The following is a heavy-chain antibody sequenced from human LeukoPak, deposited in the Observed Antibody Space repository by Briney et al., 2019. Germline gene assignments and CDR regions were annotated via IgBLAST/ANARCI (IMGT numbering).Heavy chain of an antibody. CDR1: GFTFSNYG. D-gene: IGHD5-18*01. CDR2: IWYDGSNK. V-gene: IGHV3-33*01. Sequence: PGGSLRLSCAASGFTFSNYGMHWVRQAPGKGLEWVAVIWYDGSNKYYADSVKGRFTISRDNSKNTLYLQMNSPRGEDTAVYYCAREVLVYTAMVGFDPWGQGTLVTVSS. J-gene: IGHJ5*02. CDR3: AREVLVYTAMVGFDP.